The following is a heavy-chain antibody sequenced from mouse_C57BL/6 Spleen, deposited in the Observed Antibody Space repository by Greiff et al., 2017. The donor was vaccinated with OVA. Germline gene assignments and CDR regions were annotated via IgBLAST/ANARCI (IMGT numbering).Heavy chain of an antibody. CDR2: IYYSGTI. Sequence: DVKLVESGPGLVKPSQTVFLTCTVTGISITTGNYRWSWIRQFPGNKLEWIGYIYYSGTITYNPSLTSRTTITRDTPKNQFFLEMNSLTAEDTATYYCARDHGSSYVPYFDYWGQGTTLTVSS. J-gene: IGHJ2*01. D-gene: IGHD1-1*01. CDR1: GISITTGNYR. V-gene: IGHV3-5*01. CDR3: ARDHGSSYVPYFDY.